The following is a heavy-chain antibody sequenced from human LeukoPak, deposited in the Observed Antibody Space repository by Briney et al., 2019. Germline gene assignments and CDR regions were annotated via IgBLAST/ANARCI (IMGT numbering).Heavy chain of an antibody. Sequence: GGSLKLSCAASGITFSSYGMSWVRQAPGKGLEWVSSISSTGGTTYYADSVKGRFTISRDNSKNTLYLQMNSLRAEDTAIYYCAKNGDRGAYCTGGTCYPYFYYYMDVWGKGTTVTI. CDR2: ISSTGGTT. CDR1: GITFSSYG. D-gene: IGHD2-15*01. J-gene: IGHJ6*03. CDR3: AKNGDRGAYCTGGTCYPYFYYYMDV. V-gene: IGHV3-23*01.